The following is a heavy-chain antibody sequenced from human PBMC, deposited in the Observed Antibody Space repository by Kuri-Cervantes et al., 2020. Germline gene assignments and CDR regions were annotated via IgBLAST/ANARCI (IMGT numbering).Heavy chain of an antibody. CDR1: RFTFSSYG. J-gene: IGHJ4*02. V-gene: IGHV3-30*18. CDR3: AKVLAVAGGGELDY. CDR2: ISYDGSNK. D-gene: IGHD6-19*01. Sequence: GGSLRLSCAASRFTFSSYGMHWVRQAPGKGLEWVAVISYDGSNKYYADSVKGRFTISRDNSKNTLYLQMNSLRAEDTAVYYCAKVLAVAGGGELDYWGQGTLVTVSS.